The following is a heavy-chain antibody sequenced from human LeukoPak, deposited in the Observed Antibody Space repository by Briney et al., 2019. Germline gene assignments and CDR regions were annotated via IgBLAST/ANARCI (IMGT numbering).Heavy chain of an antibody. Sequence: GGSLRLSCAASGFTFSSYGMHWVRQAPGKGLEWVAVISYDGSNKYYADSVKGRFTISRDNSKNTLYLQMNSLRAEDTAVYYCAKDYGDCATDYGMDVWGQGTTVTVSS. V-gene: IGHV3-30*18. D-gene: IGHD4-17*01. CDR1: GFTFSSYG. J-gene: IGHJ6*02. CDR3: AKDYGDCATDYGMDV. CDR2: ISYDGSNK.